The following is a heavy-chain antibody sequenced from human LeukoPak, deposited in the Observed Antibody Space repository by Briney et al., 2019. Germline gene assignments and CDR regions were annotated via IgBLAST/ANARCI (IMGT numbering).Heavy chain of an antibody. D-gene: IGHD3-16*01. V-gene: IGHV3-33*08. J-gene: IGHJ4*02. CDR3: ARDLGGTGVFDY. Sequence: GGSLRLSCAASGFTFSSYGMHWVRQAPGKGLEWVAVIWYDGSNKYYADSVKGRFTISRDNSKNTLYLQMNSLRAVDTAVYYCARDLGGTGVFDYWGQGTLVTVSS. CDR1: GFTFSSYG. CDR2: IWYDGSNK.